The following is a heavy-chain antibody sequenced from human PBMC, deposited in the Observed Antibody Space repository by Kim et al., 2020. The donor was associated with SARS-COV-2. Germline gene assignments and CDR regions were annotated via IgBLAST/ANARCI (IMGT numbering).Heavy chain of an antibody. Sequence: SETLSPTCAVYGGSFSGYYWSWIRQPPGKGLEWIGEINHSGSTNYNPSLKSRVTISVDTSKNQFSLKLSSVTAADTAVYYCARGRYGEITIFGVVPGHYYMDVWGKGTTVTVSS. CDR3: ARGRYGEITIFGVVPGHYYMDV. J-gene: IGHJ6*03. V-gene: IGHV4-34*01. CDR2: INHSGST. D-gene: IGHD3-3*01. CDR1: GGSFSGYY.